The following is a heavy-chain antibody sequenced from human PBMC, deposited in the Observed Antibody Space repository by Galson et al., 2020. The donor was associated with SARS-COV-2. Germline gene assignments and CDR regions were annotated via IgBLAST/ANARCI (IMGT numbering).Heavy chain of an antibody. D-gene: IGHD3-22*01. J-gene: IGHJ3*02. CDR1: GGSISSGSYY. V-gene: IGHV4-61*02. CDR3: ARATYYYDSKGERRVNAFDI. CDR2: IYTSGST. Sequence: SETLSLTCTVSGGSISSGSYYWSWIRQPAGKGLEWIGRIYTSGSTNHNPSLKSRVTISVDTSKNQFSLKLSSVTAADTAVYYCARATYYYDSKGERRVNAFDIWGQGTMVTVSS.